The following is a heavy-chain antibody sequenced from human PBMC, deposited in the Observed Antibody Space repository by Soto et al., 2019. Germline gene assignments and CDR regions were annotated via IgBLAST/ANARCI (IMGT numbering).Heavy chain of an antibody. CDR2: ISSSGSII. CDR3: ARGSITIFGVVLY. Sequence: GGSLRLSCAASGFTFSSYEMNWVRQAPGKGLEWVSYISSSGSIIYQADSVKGRFTVSRDNAKNSLYLQMNSLRAEDTAVYYCARGSITIFGVVLYWGQGTLVTVSS. V-gene: IGHV3-48*03. D-gene: IGHD3-3*01. J-gene: IGHJ4*02. CDR1: GFTFSSYE.